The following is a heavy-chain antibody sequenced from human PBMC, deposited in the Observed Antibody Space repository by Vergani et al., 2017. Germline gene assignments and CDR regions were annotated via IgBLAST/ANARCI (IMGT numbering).Heavy chain of an antibody. Sequence: QVQLVESGGGIVQPGRSLRLSCAASGFVFNSYGMHWVRQAPGKGLEWVAVVSYDGTHQVYSDSVKGRFIISRDASSDILHLQMNSLRPDDTAVYYCVKIVWLGYRRSSDPWYLQSWGQGTLVIVSS. CDR3: VKIVWLGYRRSSDPWYLQS. CDR1: GFVFNSYG. J-gene: IGHJ5*02. CDR2: VSYDGTHQ. D-gene: IGHD6-6*01. V-gene: IGHV3-30*18.